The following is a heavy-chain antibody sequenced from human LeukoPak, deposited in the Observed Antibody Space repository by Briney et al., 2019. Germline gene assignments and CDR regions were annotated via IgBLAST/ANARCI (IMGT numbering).Heavy chain of an antibody. J-gene: IGHJ4*02. CDR3: AKDPRRYSRSGGYFDH. CDR1: GFTFSNYV. D-gene: IGHD6-13*01. CDR2: TSHDGSNK. Sequence: QAGGSLRLSCAASGFTFSNYVMHWVRQAPGKGLEWVAATSHDGSNKDYADSVKGRFTISRANSKNTLYLQMNSLRAEDRAVYYCAKDPRRYSRSGGYFDHWGQGTLVTVSS. V-gene: IGHV3-30*18.